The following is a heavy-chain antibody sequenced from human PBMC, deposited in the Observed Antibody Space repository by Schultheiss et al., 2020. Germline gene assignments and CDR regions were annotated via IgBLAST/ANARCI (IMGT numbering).Heavy chain of an antibody. CDR3: SRDLYQPRTMTNWFDP. Sequence: ASVTVSGKASGYTFTRYGISWVRQAPGQGLEWMGLISAYNGNTNYAQKLQGRVTMTTDTSTSTAYMELRSLRSDDTAVYYCSRDLYQPRTMTNWFDPWGQGTLVTVSS. CDR2: ISAYNGNT. D-gene: IGHD3-22*01. CDR1: GYTFTRYG. V-gene: IGHV1-18*04. J-gene: IGHJ5*02.